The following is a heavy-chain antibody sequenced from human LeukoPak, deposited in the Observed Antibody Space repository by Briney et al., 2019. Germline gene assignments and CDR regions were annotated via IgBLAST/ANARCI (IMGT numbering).Heavy chain of an antibody. CDR3: ARGPGRRTIFGVVIMRAFDI. V-gene: IGHV4-4*07. CDR1: GGSISSYY. Sequence: SETLSLTCTVSGGSISSYYWSWIRQPAGKGLEWIGRIYTSGSTNYNPSLKSRVTISVDTSKNQFSLKLSSVTAADTAVYYCARGPGRRTIFGVVIMRAFDIWGQGTMVTVSS. D-gene: IGHD3-3*01. CDR2: IYTSGST. J-gene: IGHJ3*02.